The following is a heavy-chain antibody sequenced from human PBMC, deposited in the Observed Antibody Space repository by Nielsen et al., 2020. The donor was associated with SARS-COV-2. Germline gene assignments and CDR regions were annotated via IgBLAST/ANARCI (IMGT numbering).Heavy chain of an antibody. J-gene: IGHJ6*02. CDR3: AKDDFQGYYYYYYGMDV. Sequence: GGSLRLSCAASGFTFSSYAMSWVRQAPGKGLEWVSAISGSGGSTYYADSVKGRFTISRDNSKNTLYLQMNSLRAEDTAVYYCAKDDFQGYYYYYYGMDVWGQGTTVTVSS. CDR1: GFTFSSYA. CDR2: ISGSGGST. D-gene: IGHD3-3*01. V-gene: IGHV3-23*01.